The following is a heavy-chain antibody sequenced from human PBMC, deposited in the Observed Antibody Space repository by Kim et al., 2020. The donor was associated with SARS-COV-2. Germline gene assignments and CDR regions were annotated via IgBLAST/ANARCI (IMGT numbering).Heavy chain of an antibody. CDR2: IIPIFGTA. V-gene: IGHV1-69*13. Sequence: SVKVSCKASGGTFSSYAISWVRQAPGQGLEWMGGIIPIFGTANYAQKFQGRVTITADESTSTAYMELSSLRSEDTAVYYCAIGRLVVVPWYNWFDPWGQGTLVTVSS. J-gene: IGHJ5*02. D-gene: IGHD2-2*01. CDR1: GGTFSSYA. CDR3: AIGRLVVVPWYNWFDP.